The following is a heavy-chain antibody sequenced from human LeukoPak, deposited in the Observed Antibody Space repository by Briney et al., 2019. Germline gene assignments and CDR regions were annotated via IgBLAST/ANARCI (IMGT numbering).Heavy chain of an antibody. V-gene: IGHV3-48*02. CDR3: ARGPMYSSRFARYY. CDR1: GFTFSSYS. J-gene: IGHJ4*02. Sequence: GGSLRLSCAASGFTFSSYSMNWVRQAPGKGLEWVSYISSSRRTIYYADSVKGRFTISRHNANNSLYLQMSRLRDEDTAVYCCARGPMYSSRFARYYSGQGALVTVSS. CDR2: ISSSRRTI. D-gene: IGHD6-13*01.